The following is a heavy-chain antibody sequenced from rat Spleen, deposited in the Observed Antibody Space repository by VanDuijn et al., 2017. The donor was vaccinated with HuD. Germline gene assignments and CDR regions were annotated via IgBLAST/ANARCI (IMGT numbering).Heavy chain of an antibody. J-gene: IGHJ2*01. CDR1: GFTFSDYY. CDR3: ARQNWPYYFDY. D-gene: IGHD5-1*01. V-gene: IGHV5-7*01. CDR2: IIYDGSTS. Sequence: EVQLVESDGGLVQPGRSLKLSCAASGFTFSDYYMAWVRQAPTKGLEWVGTIIYDGSTSYYRDSVKGRFTFSRDNAKSTLYLQVDSLRSEDTATYYCARQNWPYYFDYWGQGVMVTVSS.